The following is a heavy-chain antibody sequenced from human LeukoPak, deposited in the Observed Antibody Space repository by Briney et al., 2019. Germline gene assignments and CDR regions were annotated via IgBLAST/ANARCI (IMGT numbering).Heavy chain of an antibody. CDR2: IYYSGST. CDR3: ARAYCTNGVCYWFDP. V-gene: IGHV4-59*01. Sequence: SETLSLTCTVSGGSISSYYWSWLRQPPGKGLEWIGYIYYSGSTNYNPSLKSRVTISVDTSKNQFSLKLSSVTAADTAVYYCARAYCTNGVCYWFDPWGQGTLVTVSS. D-gene: IGHD2-8*01. CDR1: GGSISSYY. J-gene: IGHJ5*02.